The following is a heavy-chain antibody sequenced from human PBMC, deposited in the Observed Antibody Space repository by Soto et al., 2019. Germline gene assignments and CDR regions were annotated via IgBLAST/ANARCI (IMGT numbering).Heavy chain of an antibody. D-gene: IGHD3-22*01. J-gene: IGHJ5*02. CDR1: GGSIRSSY. CDR3: ARDSSGYNWFDP. Sequence: SETLSLTCSVSGGSIRSSYWTWLRQPPGKGLEWIGYVYYSGTINYNPSLKSRVTISVDTSKNEFSLKLSSVTAADTAVYYCARDSSGYNWFDPWGQGTLVTVSS. V-gene: IGHV4-59*01. CDR2: VYYSGTI.